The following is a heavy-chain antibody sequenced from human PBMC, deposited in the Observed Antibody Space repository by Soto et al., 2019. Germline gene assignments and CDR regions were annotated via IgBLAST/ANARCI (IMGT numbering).Heavy chain of an antibody. D-gene: IGHD2-15*01. CDR1: GGSISSGGYY. Sequence: SSETLSLTCTVSGGSISSGGYYWSWIRQHPWKGLEWIGYIYYSGSTCYNPSLKSRVTISVDTSKNQFSLKLSSVTAADTAVYYCARSYCSGGSCPFDPXGQGTLVTVSS. J-gene: IGHJ5*02. CDR2: IYYSGST. CDR3: ARSYCSGGSCPFDP. V-gene: IGHV4-31*03.